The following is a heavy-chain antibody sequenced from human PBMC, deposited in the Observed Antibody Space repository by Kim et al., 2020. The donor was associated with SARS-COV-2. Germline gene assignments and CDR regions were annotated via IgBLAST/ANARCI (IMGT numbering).Heavy chain of an antibody. V-gene: IGHV3-15*01. CDR3: TTLISASGRGV. D-gene: IGHD6-13*01. J-gene: IGHJ6*02. CDR2: IKRKTDGDTT. Sequence: GGSLRLSCAASGFPFSDVWMSWVRQAPGQGPEWVGRIKRKTDGDTTDYAAPVKGRFTVSRDDSKTTLYLQMNSLKIEDTGVYYCTTLISASGRGVWGQGTTVTVSS. CDR1: GFPFSDVW.